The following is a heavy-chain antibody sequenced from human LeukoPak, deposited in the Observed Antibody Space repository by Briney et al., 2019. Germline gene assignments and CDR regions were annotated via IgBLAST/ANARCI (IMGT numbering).Heavy chain of an antibody. J-gene: IGHJ5*02. D-gene: IGHD1-26*01. CDR3: ARGGNYWPQWWFDP. CDR2: INHSGST. V-gene: IGHV4-34*01. CDR1: GGSFSGYY. Sequence: SETLSLTCAVYGGSFSGYYWSWIRQPPGKGLEWIGEINHSGSTNYNPSLKSRVTISVDTSKNQFSLKLTSVTAADTAVYYCARGGNYWPQWWFDPWGRGTLVSVSS.